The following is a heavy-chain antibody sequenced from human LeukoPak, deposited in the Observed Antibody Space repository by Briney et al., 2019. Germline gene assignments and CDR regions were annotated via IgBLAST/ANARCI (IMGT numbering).Heavy chain of an antibody. V-gene: IGHV4-4*07. D-gene: IGHD6-6*01. CDR2: IYTSGST. CDR3: ARDGSPSYYYYYCMDV. Sequence: PSETLSLTCTVSGGSISSYYWSWIRQPAGKGLEWIGRIYTSGSTNYNPSLKSRVTMSVDTSKNQFSLKLSSVTAADTAVYYCARDGSPSYYYYYCMDVWGKGTTVTVSS. J-gene: IGHJ6*03. CDR1: GGSISSYY.